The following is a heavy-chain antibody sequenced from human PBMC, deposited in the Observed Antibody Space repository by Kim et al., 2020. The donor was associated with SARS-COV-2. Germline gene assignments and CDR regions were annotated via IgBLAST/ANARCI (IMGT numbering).Heavy chain of an antibody. D-gene: IGHD3-10*01. CDR3: ARPVTMVRGRGYYYGMDV. V-gene: IGHV4-34*01. CDR1: GGSFSGYY. Sequence: SETLSLTCAVYGGSFSGYYWSWIRQPPGKGLEWIGEINHSGSTNYNPSLKSRVTISVDTSKNQFSLKLSSVTAADTAVYYCARPVTMVRGRGYYYGMDV. J-gene: IGHJ6*01. CDR2: INHSGST.